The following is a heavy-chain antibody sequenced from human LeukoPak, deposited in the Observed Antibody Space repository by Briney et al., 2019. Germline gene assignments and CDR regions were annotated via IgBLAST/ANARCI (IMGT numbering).Heavy chain of an antibody. CDR3: ARRSYGVPFDP. D-gene: IGHD3-10*01. CDR1: GASINSGTYY. CDR2: FSYSGNI. J-gene: IGHJ5*02. V-gene: IGHV4-39*01. Sequence: SETLSLTCTVSGASINSGTYYWGWVRQPPGKGLEWIGTFSYSGNIYYNPSLKSRVTISVDMSKNQFSLELTTVTAADTAVYYCARRSYGVPFDPWGQGILVTVSS.